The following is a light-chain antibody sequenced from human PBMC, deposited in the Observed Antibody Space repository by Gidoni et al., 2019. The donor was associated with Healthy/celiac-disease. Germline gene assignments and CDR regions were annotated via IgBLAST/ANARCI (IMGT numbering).Light chain of an antibody. CDR2: AAC. CDR3: QQRSNWPFLT. J-gene: IGKJ4*01. CDR1: QSVSSY. Sequence: DIVLPPSPATLSLSPGEGATLSCRGRQSVSSYLAWYQQKPGQAPMLLIYAACNRTTGLPARCSGGAAATDSPLTSSSLEPEDFAVYYRQQRSNWPFLTFGEGTKVEIK. V-gene: IGKV3-11*01.